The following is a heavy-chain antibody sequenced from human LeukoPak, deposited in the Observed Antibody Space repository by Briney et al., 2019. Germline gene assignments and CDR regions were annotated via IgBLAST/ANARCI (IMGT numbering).Heavy chain of an antibody. V-gene: IGHV4-34*01. J-gene: IGHJ4*02. CDR2: INHSGST. D-gene: IGHD6-13*01. CDR3: ARKVSSSWYRH. Sequence: SETLSLTCAVCGGSFSGYYWSWIRQPPGKGLEWIGEINHSGSTNYNPSLKSRVTISVDTSKNQFSLKLSSVTAADTAVYYCARKVSSSWYRHWGQGTLVTVSS. CDR1: GGSFSGYY.